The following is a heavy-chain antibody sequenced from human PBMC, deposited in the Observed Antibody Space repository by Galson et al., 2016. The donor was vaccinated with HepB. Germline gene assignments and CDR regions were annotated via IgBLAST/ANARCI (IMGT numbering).Heavy chain of an antibody. D-gene: IGHD1-7*01. CDR2: LNKHGSLK. CDR1: GLTFSTYW. CDR3: AKWNFAADL. J-gene: IGHJ3*01. Sequence: SLRLSCAASGLTFSTYWMNWVRQAPGKGLEWVANLNKHGSLKYYADSVRGRFTISRDNAKESVYLQMNSLRAEDTAVYYCAKWNFAADLWGQGTVVTVSS. V-gene: IGHV3-7*01.